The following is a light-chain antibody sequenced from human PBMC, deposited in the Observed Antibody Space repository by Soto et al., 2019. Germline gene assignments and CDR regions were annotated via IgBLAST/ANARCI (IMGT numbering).Light chain of an antibody. V-gene: IGLV1-40*01. CDR3: QSSDSSLTACV. Sequence: QPVLTQPPSVSGAPGQRVAISCTGTSSNFGAGYDVHWYQQLPGTAPKLLIYSDIFGANNRPSGVPDRFSGSQSGTSASLVITGLQAEDEADYYCQSSDSSLTACVFGTGTKLTVL. CDR1: SSNFGAGYD. J-gene: IGLJ1*01. CDR2: GAN.